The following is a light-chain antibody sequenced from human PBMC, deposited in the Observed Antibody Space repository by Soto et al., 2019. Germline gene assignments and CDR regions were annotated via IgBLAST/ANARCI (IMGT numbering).Light chain of an antibody. V-gene: IGKV3-20*01. Sequence: DIALTQSPGTLSLSPGDRAILSCRASQSVNSGSLAWYQQRPGQAPRLLIYGATIMATGIPDKFSGSGSGTDFTLTISRLEPEDFAVYYCQQYGSSVRTFGQGTKVEIK. CDR1: QSVNSGS. J-gene: IGKJ1*01. CDR2: GAT. CDR3: QQYGSSVRT.